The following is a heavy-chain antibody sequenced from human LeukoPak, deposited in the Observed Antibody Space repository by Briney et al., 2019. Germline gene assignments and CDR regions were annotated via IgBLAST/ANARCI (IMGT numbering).Heavy chain of an antibody. CDR1: GGTFSSYA. Sequence: ASVKVSCKASGGTFSSYAISWVRQAPGQGLEWMGRIIPILGIANYAQKFQGRVTITADKSTSTAYMELSSLRSEDTAVYYCARVLGSGSYDYYYYGMDAWGQGTTVTVSS. CDR2: IIPILGIA. V-gene: IGHV1-69*04. J-gene: IGHJ6*02. CDR3: ARVLGSGSYDYYYYGMDA. D-gene: IGHD3-10*01.